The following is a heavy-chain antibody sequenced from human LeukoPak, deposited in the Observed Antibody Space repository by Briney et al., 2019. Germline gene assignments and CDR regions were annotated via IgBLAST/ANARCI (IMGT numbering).Heavy chain of an antibody. Sequence: PSETLSLTCTVSGGSISSSSYTWGWIRQPPGKGLEWIGSIYYSGSTYYTPSLRSRATISVDTSKNQFSLKLSSVTASDTAVYYCATRGNEVGAISFGCWGQGTLVTVSS. D-gene: IGHD1-26*01. V-gene: IGHV4-39*01. CDR3: ATRGNEVGAISFGC. J-gene: IGHJ4*02. CDR2: IYYSGST. CDR1: GGSISSSSYT.